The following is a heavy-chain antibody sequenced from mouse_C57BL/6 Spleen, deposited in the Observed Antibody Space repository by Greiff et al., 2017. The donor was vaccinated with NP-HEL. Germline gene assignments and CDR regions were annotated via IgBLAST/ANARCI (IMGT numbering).Heavy chain of an antibody. CDR2: ISYDGSN. V-gene: IGHV3-6*01. J-gene: IGHJ1*03. D-gene: IGHD2-3*01. CDR1: GYSINSGYY. Sequence: EVQLQQSGPGLVKPSQSLSLTCSVTGYSINSGYYWNWIRQFPGNKLEWMGYISYDGSNNYNPSLKNRISITRDTSKNQFFLKLNSVTTEDTATYYCARVRGLLWYFDVWGTGTTVTVSS. CDR3: ARVRGLLWYFDV.